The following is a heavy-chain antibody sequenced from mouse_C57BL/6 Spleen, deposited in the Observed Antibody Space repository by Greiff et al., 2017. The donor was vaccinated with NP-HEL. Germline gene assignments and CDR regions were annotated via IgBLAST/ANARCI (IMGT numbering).Heavy chain of an antibody. V-gene: IGHV1-15*01. J-gene: IGHJ2*01. CDR2: IDPETGGT. Sequence: QVQLKESGAELVRPGASVTLSCKASGYTFTDYEMHWVKQTPVPGLEWIGAIDPETGGTAYNQKFKGKAILTADKSSSTAYMELRSLTSEDSAVYYCTNMVYYGSSYVYFDYWGQGTTLTVSS. CDR3: TNMVYYGSSYVYFDY. CDR1: GYTFTDYE. D-gene: IGHD1-1*01.